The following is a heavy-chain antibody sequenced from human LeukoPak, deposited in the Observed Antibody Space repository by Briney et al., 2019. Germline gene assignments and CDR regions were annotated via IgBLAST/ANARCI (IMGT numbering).Heavy chain of an antibody. J-gene: IGHJ4*02. V-gene: IGHV3-7*01. CDR1: GFNFSNYW. CDR3: ARNRGWQQFDY. Sequence: PGGSLRLSCAASGFNFSNYWMSWVRQAPGKGLEWVANINKDGTEKNYLESVKGRFTISRDNAKNSLYLQMNNLRAEDTAVYYCARNRGWQQFDYWGQGTLVTVSS. D-gene: IGHD5-24*01. CDR2: INKDGTEK.